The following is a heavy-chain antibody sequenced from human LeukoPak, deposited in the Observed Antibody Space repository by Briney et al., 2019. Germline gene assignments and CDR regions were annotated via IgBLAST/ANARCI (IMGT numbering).Heavy chain of an antibody. Sequence: PGGSLRLSCAASGFTFSNAWMSWVRQAPGKGLEWVGRIKNKADGGTTDYAAPVKGRFTISRDDSKNTLYLQMNSLKTEDTAPYYCTAYYYGSGSNYNDYWGQGTLVTVSS. CDR1: GFTFSNAW. CDR3: TAYYYGSGSNYNDY. V-gene: IGHV3-15*01. CDR2: IKNKADGGTT. J-gene: IGHJ4*02. D-gene: IGHD3-10*01.